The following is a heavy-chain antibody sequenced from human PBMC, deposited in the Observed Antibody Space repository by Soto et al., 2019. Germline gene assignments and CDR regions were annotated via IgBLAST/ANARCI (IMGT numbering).Heavy chain of an antibody. CDR2: INHSGST. V-gene: IGHV4-34*01. J-gene: IGHJ4*02. D-gene: IGHD5-12*01. CDR3: ARGLIAQWLRFSHFDY. Sequence: QVQLQQWGAGLLKPSETLSLTCAVYGGSFSGYYWSWIRQPPGKGLEWIGEINHSGSTNYNPSLKSRVTISVDTSKNQFSLKLSSVTAADTAVYYCARGLIAQWLRFSHFDYWGQGTLVTVSS. CDR1: GGSFSGYY.